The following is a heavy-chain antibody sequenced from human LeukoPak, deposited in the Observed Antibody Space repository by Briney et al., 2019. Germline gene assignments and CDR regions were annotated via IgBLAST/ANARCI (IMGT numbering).Heavy chain of an antibody. Sequence: PGGSLRLSCGASGFTFSSYRMQGARRAPGRGLEWVADIWYYGSNKYYADSGKGRFNISRDNSKNTLYMQMNSLRAEDTAVYYCAKQESLRFLEWLPHYYYYYGMDVWGQGTTVTVSS. D-gene: IGHD3-3*01. CDR1: GFTFSSYR. J-gene: IGHJ6*02. V-gene: IGHV3-33*06. CDR3: AKQESLRFLEWLPHYYYYYGMDV. CDR2: IWYYGSNK.